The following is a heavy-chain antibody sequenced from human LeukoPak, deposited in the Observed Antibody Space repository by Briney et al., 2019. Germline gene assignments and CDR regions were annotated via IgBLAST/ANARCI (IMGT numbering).Heavy chain of an antibody. V-gene: IGHV4-59*01. CDR1: GGSISSYY. D-gene: IGHD3-16*01. Sequence: KPSETLSLTCTVSGGSISSYYWSWIRQPPGRGLEWIGYIYYSGSTNYNPSLKSRVTISVDTSKNQFSLKLSSVTAADTAVYYCARVGRPSRVSVGVDYWGQGTLVTVSS. CDR2: IYYSGST. J-gene: IGHJ4*02. CDR3: ARVGRPSRVSVGVDY.